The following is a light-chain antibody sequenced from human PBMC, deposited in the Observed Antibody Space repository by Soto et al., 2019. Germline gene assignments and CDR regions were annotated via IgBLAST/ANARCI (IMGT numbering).Light chain of an antibody. CDR1: QSVNSN. J-gene: IGKJ4*02. V-gene: IGKV3-15*01. CDR2: GAS. CDR3: QQYNDWPLT. Sequence: EIVMTQSPATLSVSPGERATLSCRASQSVNSNLAWYQQKPGQAPRLLIYGASTSATVIPVTFSGSGSGTEFTLTITSLQSEDVAVYYCQQYNDWPLTFGGGTKVEIK.